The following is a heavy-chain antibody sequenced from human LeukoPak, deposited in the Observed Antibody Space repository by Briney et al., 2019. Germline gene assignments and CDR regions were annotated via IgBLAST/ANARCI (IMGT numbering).Heavy chain of an antibody. Sequence: GGSLRLSCAASGFTFSSSGMHWVRQAPGKGLEWVAVIWYDGSNKYYADSVKGRFTISRDSSKNTLYLQMNSLRAEDTAVYYCATHDSSGYYGLPSDYWGQGTLVTVSS. D-gene: IGHD3-22*01. CDR1: GFTFSSSG. CDR3: ATHDSSGYYGLPSDY. V-gene: IGHV3-33*01. CDR2: IWYDGSNK. J-gene: IGHJ4*02.